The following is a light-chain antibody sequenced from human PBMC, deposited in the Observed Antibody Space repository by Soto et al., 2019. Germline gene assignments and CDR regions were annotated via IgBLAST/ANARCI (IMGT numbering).Light chain of an antibody. CDR3: QQYDEWPPSYT. J-gene: IGKJ2*01. V-gene: IGKV3-15*01. CDR1: QRVSTN. CDR2: RAS. Sequence: EIVMTQSPATLSLSPGERATLSCRASQRVSTNVAWFQQKPGQAPRLLIYRASIRATGIPGRISGSGSGTEFTLTISSLQSEDFAVYYCQQYDEWPPSYTFGQGTKLEIK.